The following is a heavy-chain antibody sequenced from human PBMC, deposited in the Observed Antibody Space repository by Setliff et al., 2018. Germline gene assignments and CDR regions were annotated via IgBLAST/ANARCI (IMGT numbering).Heavy chain of an antibody. CDR1: GGSFSGYQ. Sequence: SETLSLTCAVYGGSFSGYQWSWIRQPPGKGLEWIGEINHSGSTNYNPSLKSRVSISVDTSKNQFSLKLTSVTAADTAVYYCRVWVDMIEVDSWAQGTLVTVSS. V-gene: IGHV4-34*01. J-gene: IGHJ4*02. D-gene: IGHD3-22*01. CDR2: INHSGST. CDR3: RVWVDMIEVDS.